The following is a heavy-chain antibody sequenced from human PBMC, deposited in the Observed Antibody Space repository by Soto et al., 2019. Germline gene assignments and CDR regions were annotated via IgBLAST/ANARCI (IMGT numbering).Heavy chain of an antibody. CDR2: IYPGDSDT. D-gene: IGHD3-22*01. CDR1: GYTFPNHW. J-gene: IGHJ6*02. CDR3: ARFSSYYYDSSGYYRPLTPHFYGMDV. Sequence: GESLKISCKGFGYTFPNHWINWVRLVPGKGLEWMGIIYPGDSDTRYSPSFQGQVTISADKSISTAYLQWSSLKASDTAMYYCARFSSYYYDSSGYYRPLTPHFYGMDVWGQGTTVTVSS. V-gene: IGHV5-51*01.